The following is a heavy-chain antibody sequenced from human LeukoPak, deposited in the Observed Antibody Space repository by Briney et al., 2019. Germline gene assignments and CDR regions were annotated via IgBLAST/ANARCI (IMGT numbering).Heavy chain of an antibody. Sequence: PGGSLRLSCAASGFTDSSNYMSWVRQAPGKGLEWVSVIYSGGSTYYADSVKGRFTISRGNSKNTLYLQMNSLRAEDTAMYYCAREVPSGSYFDYWGQGTLVTVSS. CDR3: AREVPSGSYFDY. D-gene: IGHD1-26*01. J-gene: IGHJ4*02. CDR1: GFTDSSNY. CDR2: IYSGGST. V-gene: IGHV3-53*01.